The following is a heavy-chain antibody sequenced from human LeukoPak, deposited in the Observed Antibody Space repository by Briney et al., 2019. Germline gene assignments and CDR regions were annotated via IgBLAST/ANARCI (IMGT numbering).Heavy chain of an antibody. D-gene: IGHD2-15*01. V-gene: IGHV3-23*01. Sequence: GESLRLSCAASGFTFSSYAMSWVRQAPGKGLEWVSAISGSGGSRYYPDSVKGRFTISRDNSKNTLYLQMNSLSAEDTAVYYCTKDTRYCSGGSCYSGGNWFDPWGQGTLVTVSS. CDR2: ISGSGGSR. J-gene: IGHJ5*02. CDR3: TKDTRYCSGGSCYSGGNWFDP. CDR1: GFTFSSYA.